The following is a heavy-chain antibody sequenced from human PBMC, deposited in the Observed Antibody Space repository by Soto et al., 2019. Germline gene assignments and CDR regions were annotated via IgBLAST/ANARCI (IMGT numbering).Heavy chain of an antibody. CDR2: ISSSSSYI. CDR1: GFTFSSYS. J-gene: IGHJ6*02. Sequence: GGSLRLSCAASGFTFSSYSMNWVRQAPGKGLEWVSSISSSSSYIYYADSVKGRFTISRDNAKNSLYLQMNSLRAEDTAVYYCARQTTVFSYYYGMDVWGQGTTVTVSS. V-gene: IGHV3-21*01. CDR3: ARQTTVFSYYYGMDV. D-gene: IGHD1-1*01.